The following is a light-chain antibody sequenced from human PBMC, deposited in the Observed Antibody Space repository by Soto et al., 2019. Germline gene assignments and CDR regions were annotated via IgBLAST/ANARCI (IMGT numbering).Light chain of an antibody. J-gene: IGKJ2*01. V-gene: IGKV3-15*01. Sequence: EIVMTQSPAALSVSPGERVTLSCRAGESLSTYLAWYQHKPGQAPRLLIYGASTKATGIPARFSGSGSATDFTLTISSLQSEDFAVYYCQSYNDWPFSFGQGTKVDIK. CDR3: QSYNDWPFS. CDR2: GAS. CDR1: ESLSTY.